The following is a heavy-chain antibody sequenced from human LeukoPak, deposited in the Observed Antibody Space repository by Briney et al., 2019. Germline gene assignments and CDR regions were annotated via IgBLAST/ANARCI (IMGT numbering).Heavy chain of an antibody. Sequence: ASVRDSCKPAVYTYTNYGITWVGEAPGQALEWMGWIGGNKGSTKYAQNFQGRVTMTIDTSTSTAYMYLRSLRSDDTAIYSCARSYLGTITAGPFNYWGQGTLVAVSS. D-gene: IGHD5-24*01. CDR1: VYTYTNYG. CDR3: ARSYLGTITAGPFNY. CDR2: IGGNKGST. J-gene: IGHJ4*02. V-gene: IGHV1-18*01.